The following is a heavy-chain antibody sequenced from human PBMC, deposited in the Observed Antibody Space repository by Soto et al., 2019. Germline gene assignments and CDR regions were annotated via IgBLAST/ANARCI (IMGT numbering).Heavy chain of an antibody. Sequence: GGSLRLSCAASGFTFSRHAIHWVRLTPGRGLEWVLAISRDGSYIYYTDSVKGRFTVSRDNSKNTVFVQMNRLIPDDTALYFCARTRNGGVADSFDSWGQGTRVTASS. V-gene: IGHV3-30*04. CDR1: GFTFSRHA. D-gene: IGHD3-3*01. CDR3: ARTRNGGVADSFDS. J-gene: IGHJ5*01. CDR2: ISRDGSYI.